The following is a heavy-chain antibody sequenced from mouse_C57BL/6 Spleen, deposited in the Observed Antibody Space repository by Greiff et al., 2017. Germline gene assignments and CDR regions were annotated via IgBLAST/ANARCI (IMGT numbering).Heavy chain of an antibody. CDR1: GYTFTSYW. J-gene: IGHJ2*01. V-gene: IGHV1-72*01. CDR3: AIYEDYGSSYFDY. CDR2: IDPNRGGT. Sequence: QVQLQQSGAELVKPGASVKLSCKASGYTFTSYWMHWVKQRPGRGLEWIGRIDPNRGGTKYNEKFKSKATLTVDKPSSTAYMQRSSLTSEDSAVYYCAIYEDYGSSYFDYWGPGTTLTVSS. D-gene: IGHD1-1*01.